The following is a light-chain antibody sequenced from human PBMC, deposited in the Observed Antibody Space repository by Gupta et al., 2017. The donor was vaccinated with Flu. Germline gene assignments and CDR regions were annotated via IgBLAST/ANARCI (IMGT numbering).Light chain of an antibody. J-gene: IGKJ4*01. CDR2: AAS. V-gene: IGKV1-39*01. CDR1: QSISTS. CDR3: QQSYSSPLT. Sequence: DIQMTPSPSSLSASVSNRVTITCRASQSISTSLNWYQQKPGKAPKILIYAASGLQSGVPSRFSGSGSGTDFTLTISSLQPEDFATYYCQQSYSSPLTFGGGTKVEIK.